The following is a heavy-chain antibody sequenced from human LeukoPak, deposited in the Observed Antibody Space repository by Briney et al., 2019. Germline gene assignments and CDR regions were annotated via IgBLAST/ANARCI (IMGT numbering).Heavy chain of an antibody. V-gene: IGHV1-2*02. CDR3: ARGRNYYDSSGYYYEGDAFDI. J-gene: IGHJ3*02. Sequence: ASVKVSCKASGYTFTGYYMHWVRQAPGQGLEWMGWINPNSGGTSYAQKFQGRVTMTRDMSTSTVYMELSSLRSEDTAVYYCARGRNYYDSSGYYYEGDAFDIWGQGTMVTVSS. CDR1: GYTFTGYY. D-gene: IGHD3-22*01. CDR2: INPNSGGT.